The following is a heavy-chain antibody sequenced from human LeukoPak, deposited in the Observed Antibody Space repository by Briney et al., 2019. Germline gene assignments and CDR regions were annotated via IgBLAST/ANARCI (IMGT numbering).Heavy chain of an antibody. V-gene: IGHV1-2*02. Sequence: ASVKVSCKASGYTFTGYYMHWVRQAPGQGLEWMGWINPNSGGTNYARKFQGRVTMTRDTSISTAYMELSRLRSDDTAVYYCARVGVVVPAAIASFRFDPWGQGTLVTVSS. CDR2: INPNSGGT. CDR3: ARVGVVVPAAIASFRFDP. J-gene: IGHJ5*02. CDR1: GYTFTGYY. D-gene: IGHD2-2*01.